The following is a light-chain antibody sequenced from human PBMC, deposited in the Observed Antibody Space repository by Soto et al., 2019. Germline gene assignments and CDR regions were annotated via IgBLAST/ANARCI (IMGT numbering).Light chain of an antibody. V-gene: IGKV3-15*01. J-gene: IGKJ2*01. CDR3: QEYNSWPPHT. Sequence: EIVMTQSPATLSVSPGERATLSCRASQSVSSSLAWYQQKPGQAPRLLIYGASTRATGIPARFSGSGSGTEFTLTISSLQSEDFAVYYCQEYNSWPPHTFGQGTKLEIK. CDR1: QSVSSS. CDR2: GAS.